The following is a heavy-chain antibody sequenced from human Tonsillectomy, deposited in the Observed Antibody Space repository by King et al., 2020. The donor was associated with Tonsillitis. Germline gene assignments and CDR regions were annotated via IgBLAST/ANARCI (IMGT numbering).Heavy chain of an antibody. Sequence: QVQLQESGPGLVKPSETLSLTCTVSGDSISRGYYWGWIRQPPGKGLEWIASMYQSGRTYYTPSLKSRVTTSVDTTKNQFSLQLSSVTAADTAVYYFARELRGSPRYNHDSGGFDYWGQGTLVTVSS. J-gene: IGHJ4*02. D-gene: IGHD3-22*01. CDR3: ARELRGSPRYNHDSGGFDY. V-gene: IGHV4-38-2*02. CDR1: GDSISRGYY. CDR2: MYQSGRT.